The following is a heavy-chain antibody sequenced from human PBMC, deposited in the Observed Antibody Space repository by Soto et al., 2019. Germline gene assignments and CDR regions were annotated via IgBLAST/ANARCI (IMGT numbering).Heavy chain of an antibody. CDR3: ARDARYCSSTSCYIHGGTYYYYGMDV. V-gene: IGHV1-46*01. J-gene: IGHJ6*02. Sequence: ASVKVSCKASGDTFTSYYMHWVRQAPGQGLEWMGIINPSGGSTSYAQKFQGRVTMTRDTSTSTVYMELSSLRSEDTAVYYCARDARYCSSTSCYIHGGTYYYYGMDVSGPGPMVTGSS. CDR2: INPSGGST. CDR1: GDTFTSYY. D-gene: IGHD2-2*02.